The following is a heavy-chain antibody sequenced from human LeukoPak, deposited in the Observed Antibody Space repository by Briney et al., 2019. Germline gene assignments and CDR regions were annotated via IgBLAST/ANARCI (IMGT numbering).Heavy chain of an antibody. D-gene: IGHD3-22*01. CDR3: ARDHRTESDGYYFVNELWYFDL. Sequence: ASVKVSCKASGYSFRNYGMHWVRQAPGQRLEWMGWINPTNEKTKYSEKFQGRVTISRDTGASTVYMELSSLRSEDTAVYYCARDHRTESDGYYFVNELWYFDLWGRGTLVTVSS. V-gene: IGHV1-3*01. J-gene: IGHJ2*01. CDR1: GYSFRNYG. CDR2: INPTNEKT.